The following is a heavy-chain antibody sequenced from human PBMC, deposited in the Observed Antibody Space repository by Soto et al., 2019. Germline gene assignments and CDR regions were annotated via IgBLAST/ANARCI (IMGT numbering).Heavy chain of an antibody. D-gene: IGHD1-1*01. Sequence: ASVKVSSKASGHSFPSYDINWVQQAPGQGLQWVGWIKPTSEYTAHAQKLQGRVTLTSEISTATAYIELRSPTSEDTAAYFCASQVHRGYFSDWRPGTQVKVSS. CDR1: GHSFPSYD. CDR2: IKPTSEYT. CDR3: ASQVHRGYFSD. V-gene: IGHV1-8*01. J-gene: IGHJ4*02.